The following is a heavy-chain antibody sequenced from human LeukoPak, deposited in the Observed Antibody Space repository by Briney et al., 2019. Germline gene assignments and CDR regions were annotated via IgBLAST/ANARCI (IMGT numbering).Heavy chain of an antibody. CDR3: ARLRGGVGATALDY. J-gene: IGHJ4*02. CDR2: IYYSGST. V-gene: IGHV4-59*08. D-gene: IGHD1-26*01. Sequence: SETLSLTCTVSGGSISSYYWSWIRQPPGKGLEWIGYIYYSGSTNYNPSLKSRVTISVDTSKNQFSLKLSSVTAADTAVYYCARLRGGVGATALDYWGQGALVTVSS. CDR1: GGSISSYY.